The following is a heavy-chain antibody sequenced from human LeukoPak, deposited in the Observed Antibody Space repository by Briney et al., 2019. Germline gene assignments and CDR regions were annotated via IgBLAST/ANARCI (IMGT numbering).Heavy chain of an antibody. CDR3: ARDRPSTVFGVADYYYMDV. D-gene: IGHD3-3*01. CDR1: GFTFGSYA. J-gene: IGHJ6*03. CDR2: ISSGGIFK. V-gene: IGHV3-30*04. Sequence: GGSLRFSCAPSGFTFGSYAMHRVPEAPGKGLGWVSIISSGGIFKYSADSVKGRFTISRDNSKNTLFLKMKSLRAEDTAVYSCARDRPSTVFGVADYYYMDVWGKGTTVTVSS.